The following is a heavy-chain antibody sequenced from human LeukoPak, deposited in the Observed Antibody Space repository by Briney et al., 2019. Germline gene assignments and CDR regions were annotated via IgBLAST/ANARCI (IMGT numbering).Heavy chain of an antibody. CDR3: ARSPVGVRKKHDF. J-gene: IGHJ4*02. V-gene: IGHV1-8*01. Sequence: ASVTVSCTASRYTFTSYDINWVRQAPGQGLEWMGWMNPTSGHTGYAQKFQGSVTMTRDTSISTAYMELNSLTSEDTAVYYCARSPVGVRKKHDFWGQGTLVIVSS. CDR2: MNPTSGHT. CDR1: RYTFTSYD. D-gene: IGHD3-10*01.